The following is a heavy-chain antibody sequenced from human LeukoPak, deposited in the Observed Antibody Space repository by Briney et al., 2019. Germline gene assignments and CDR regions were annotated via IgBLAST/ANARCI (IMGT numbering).Heavy chain of an antibody. J-gene: IGHJ4*02. CDR1: EFTFSTYT. CDR2: ISGSSSYI. CDR3: AKAIPSYFDSSGDFDY. D-gene: IGHD3-22*01. V-gene: IGHV3-21*04. Sequence: GGSLRLSCAASEFTFSTYTMNWVRQAPGKGLEWLSSISGSSSYIYYADSVKGRFTISRDNSKNTLYLQMNSLRAEDTAVYYCAKAIPSYFDSSGDFDYWGQGTLVTVSS.